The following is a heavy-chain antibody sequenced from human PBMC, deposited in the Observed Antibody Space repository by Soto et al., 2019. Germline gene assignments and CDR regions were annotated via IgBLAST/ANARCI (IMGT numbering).Heavy chain of an antibody. Sequence: EVQRLESGGGLVQPGGSLRLSCAASGFTFSSYAMSWVRQAPGKGLEWVSAISGSGGSTYYADSVKGRFTISRDNSKNTLYLHMNSLRAEDTAVYYCAKGGVLPTTIFGVANSWFDPWGQGTLVTVSS. D-gene: IGHD3-3*01. CDR1: GFTFSSYA. CDR2: ISGSGGST. V-gene: IGHV3-23*01. CDR3: AKGGVLPTTIFGVANSWFDP. J-gene: IGHJ5*02.